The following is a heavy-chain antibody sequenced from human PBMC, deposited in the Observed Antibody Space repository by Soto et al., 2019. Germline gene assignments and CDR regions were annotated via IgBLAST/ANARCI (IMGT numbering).Heavy chain of an antibody. CDR2: IYYSGST. CDR3: ARARNSGYDSRTYYYYYYMDV. V-gene: IGHV4-59*08. CDR1: GGSISSYY. D-gene: IGHD5-12*01. Sequence: SETLSLTCTVSGGSISSYYWSWIRQPPGKGLEWIGYIYYSGSTNYNPSLKSRVTISVDTSKNQFSLKLSSVTAADTAVYYCARARNSGYDSRTYYYYYYMDVWGKGTTVTVSS. J-gene: IGHJ6*03.